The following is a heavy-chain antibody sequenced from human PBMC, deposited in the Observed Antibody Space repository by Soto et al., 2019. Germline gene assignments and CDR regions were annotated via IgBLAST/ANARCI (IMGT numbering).Heavy chain of an antibody. CDR2: IKSKTDGGTT. D-gene: IGHD3-10*01. J-gene: IGHJ4*03. Sequence: GSLRLSCAASGFTFSNAWMSWVRQAPGKGLEWVGRIKSKTDGGTTDYAAPVKGRFTISRDDSKNTLYLQMNSLKTEDTAVYYCTTGTPRYVSGSYYKGGYLDYSGQRTLDTVSA. CDR1: GFTFSNAW. CDR3: TTGTPRYVSGSYYKGGYLDY. V-gene: IGHV3-15*01.